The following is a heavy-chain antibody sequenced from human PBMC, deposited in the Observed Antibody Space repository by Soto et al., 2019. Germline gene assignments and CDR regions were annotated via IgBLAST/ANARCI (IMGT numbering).Heavy chain of an antibody. CDR1: GGTFSSYA. CDR3: ASNYYDSSGYYLDAFDI. Sequence: QVQLVQSGAEVKKPGSSVKVSCKASGGTFSSYAISWVRQAPGQGLEWMGGIIPIFGTANYAQKFQGRVTITADKSTSTAYMELSSLRSEDTAVYYCASNYYDSSGYYLDAFDIWGQGTMVTVSS. J-gene: IGHJ3*02. V-gene: IGHV1-69*06. CDR2: IIPIFGTA. D-gene: IGHD3-22*01.